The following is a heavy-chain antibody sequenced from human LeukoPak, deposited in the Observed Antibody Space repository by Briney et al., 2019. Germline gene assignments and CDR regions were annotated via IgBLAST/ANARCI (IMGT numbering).Heavy chain of an antibody. CDR3: ARLIAAAGQDAFDI. J-gene: IGHJ3*02. V-gene: IGHV4-61*01. CDR2: IHYTGST. D-gene: IGHD6-13*01. Sequence: SETLSLTCSVSGASVSDGNYYWSWIRQPPGKGLEWIGYIHYTGSTNYNPSLKSRVTISVDTSKNQFSLKLTSVTAADTAVYYCARLIAAAGQDAFDIWGQGTMVTVSS. CDR1: GASVSDGNYY.